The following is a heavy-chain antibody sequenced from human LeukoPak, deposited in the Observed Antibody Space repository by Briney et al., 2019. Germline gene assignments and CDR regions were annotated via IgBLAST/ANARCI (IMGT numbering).Heavy chain of an antibody. Sequence: GASVKVSCKASGYTFTSYGISWVRQAPGQGLEWMGWISAYNGNTNYAQKLQGRVTMTTDTSTSTAYMELRSLRSDDTAVYYCARDLSPVFWERPYWRFDYWGQGTLVTVSS. J-gene: IGHJ4*02. CDR3: ARDLSPVFWERPYWRFDY. V-gene: IGHV1-18*01. CDR2: ISAYNGNT. CDR1: GYTFTSYG. D-gene: IGHD1-1*01.